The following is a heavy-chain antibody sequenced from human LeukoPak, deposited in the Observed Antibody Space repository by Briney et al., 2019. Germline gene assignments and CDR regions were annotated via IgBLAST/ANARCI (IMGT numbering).Heavy chain of an antibody. CDR1: GFTFSSYS. D-gene: IGHD3-3*01. V-gene: IGHV3-21*01. CDR3: ARSRPWYDFWSGYHTDDPPAGAFDI. CDR2: TSSSSSYI. J-gene: IGHJ3*02. Sequence: GGSLRLSCAASGFTFSSYSMNWVRQAPGKGLESVSSTSSSSSYIYYADSVKGRFTISRDNAKNSLYLQMNSLRAEDTAVYYCARSRPWYDFWSGYHTDDPPAGAFDIWGQGTMVTVSS.